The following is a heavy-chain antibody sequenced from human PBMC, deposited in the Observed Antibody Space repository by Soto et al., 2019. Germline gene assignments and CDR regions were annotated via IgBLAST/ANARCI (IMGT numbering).Heavy chain of an antibody. D-gene: IGHD2-2*01. CDR3: TPGPVVVPAATNEYYFDY. CDR1: GFTLGDYA. Sequence: GGSLRLSCTASGFTLGDYAMSWFRQAPGKGLEWVGFIRSKAYGGTTEYAASVKGRFTISRDDSKSIAYLQMNSLKTEDTAVYYCTPGPVVVPAATNEYYFDYWGQGTLVTVSS. V-gene: IGHV3-49*03. CDR2: IRSKAYGGTT. J-gene: IGHJ4*02.